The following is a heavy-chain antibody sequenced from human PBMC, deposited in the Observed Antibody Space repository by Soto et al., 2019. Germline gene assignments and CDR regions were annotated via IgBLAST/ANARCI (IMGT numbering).Heavy chain of an antibody. D-gene: IGHD2-2*01. CDR1: GFTFSSYA. J-gene: IGHJ4*02. CDR3: AKDPSPATVSYFDY. Sequence: GGSLRLSCAASGFTFSSYAMSWVRQAPGKGLEWVSAISGSGGSTYYADSVKGRFTISGDNSKNTLYLQMNSLRAEDTAVYYCAKDPSPATVSYFDYWGQGTLVTVSS. CDR2: ISGSGGST. V-gene: IGHV3-23*01.